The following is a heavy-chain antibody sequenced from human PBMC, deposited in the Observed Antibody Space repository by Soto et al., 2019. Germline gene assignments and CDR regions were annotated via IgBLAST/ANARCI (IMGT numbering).Heavy chain of an antibody. Sequence: SLRLSCAASGFTVSSYAMHWVRQAPGKGLEWVAVISYDGSNKYYADSVKGRFTISRDNSKNTLYLQMNSLRAEDTAVYYCARDDIAARRYYYYGMDVWGQGTTVTVSS. CDR2: ISYDGSNK. J-gene: IGHJ6*02. V-gene: IGHV3-30-3*01. CDR3: ARDDIAARRYYYYGMDV. D-gene: IGHD6-6*01. CDR1: GFTVSSYA.